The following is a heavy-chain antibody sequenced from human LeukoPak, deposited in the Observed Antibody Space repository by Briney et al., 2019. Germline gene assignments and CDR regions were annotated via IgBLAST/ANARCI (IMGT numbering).Heavy chain of an antibody. Sequence: SETLSLTCAVSGGSLSSSNWWSWVRQPPGKGLEWIGEIYHSGSTNYNPSLKSRVTISVDKSKNQFSLKLSSVTAADTAVYYCARGPRFGELLWHWFDPWGQGTLVTVSS. CDR1: GGSLSSSNW. J-gene: IGHJ5*02. D-gene: IGHD3-10*01. CDR2: IYHSGST. CDR3: ARGPRFGELLWHWFDP. V-gene: IGHV4-4*02.